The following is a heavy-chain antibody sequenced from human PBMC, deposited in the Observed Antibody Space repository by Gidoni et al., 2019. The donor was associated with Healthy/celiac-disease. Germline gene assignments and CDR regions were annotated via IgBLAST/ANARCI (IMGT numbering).Heavy chain of an antibody. CDR3: AKDVQLWTLDY. Sequence: EVQLFESGGGLVQPGGSLRLSCAASGFTFSSYAMSWVRQAPGKGLEWVSAVSGSGGSTYYADSVKGRFTISRDNSQNTLSLQMNSLRAEDTAVYYCAKDVQLWTLDYWGQGTLVTVSS. CDR2: VSGSGGST. D-gene: IGHD5-18*01. J-gene: IGHJ4*02. CDR1: GFTFSSYA. V-gene: IGHV3-23*01.